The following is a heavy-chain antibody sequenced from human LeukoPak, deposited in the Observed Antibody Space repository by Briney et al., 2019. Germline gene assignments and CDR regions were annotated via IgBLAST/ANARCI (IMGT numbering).Heavy chain of an antibody. CDR3: ARVPPSLKWGSSWYDLDY. J-gene: IGHJ4*02. CDR1: GYTFTSYA. CDR2: MNPNSGNT. V-gene: IGHV1-8*02. D-gene: IGHD6-13*01. Sequence: GASVKVSCKASGYTFTSYAMNWVRQAPGQGLEWMGWMNPNSGNTGYAQKFQGRVTMTRNTSISTAYMELSSLRSEDTAVYYCARVPPSLKWGSSWYDLDYWGQGTLVTVSS.